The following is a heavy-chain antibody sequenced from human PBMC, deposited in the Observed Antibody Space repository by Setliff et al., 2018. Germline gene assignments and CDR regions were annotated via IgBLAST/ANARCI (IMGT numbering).Heavy chain of an antibody. CDR1: DGSLSTYY. V-gene: IGHV4-59*12. CDR3: ARGRNVAARLLDS. D-gene: IGHD6-6*01. Sequence: PSETLSLTCTVSDGSLSTYYWSWIRQPPGKGLEFIGYVYYSGTANYSPSLRSRLTISVDKSKNQFSLKLSSVTAADTAVYYCARGRNVAARLLDSWGQGTLVTVSS. CDR2: VYYSGTA. J-gene: IGHJ4*02.